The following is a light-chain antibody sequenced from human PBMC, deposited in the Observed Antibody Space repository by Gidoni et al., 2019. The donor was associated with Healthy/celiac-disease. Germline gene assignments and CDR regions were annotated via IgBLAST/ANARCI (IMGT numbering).Light chain of an antibody. J-gene: IGKJ4*01. CDR3: QRRSNWIT. V-gene: IGKV3-11*01. Sequence: EIVLTQSPATLSSSPGERATLSCSASQSVSSYFAWYQQKPGQAPRLLNYASSNTATGIPARCSGSGSGEDFTLTSSSLEPEDVTDYYCQRRSNWITFGGGTKVEIK. CDR2: ASS. CDR1: QSVSSY.